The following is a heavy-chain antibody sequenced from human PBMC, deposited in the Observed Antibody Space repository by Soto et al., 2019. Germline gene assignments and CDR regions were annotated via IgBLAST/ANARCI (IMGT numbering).Heavy chain of an antibody. J-gene: IGHJ4*02. D-gene: IGHD1-20*01. CDR1: GFTFSSYA. CDR2: ISYDGSNK. V-gene: IGHV3-30-3*01. CDR3: ARDERYYYDY. Sequence: QVQLVESGGGVVQPGRSLRLSCAASGFTFSSYAMHWVRQAPGKGLEWVAVISYDGSNKYYADSVKGRFTISRDNSKNTLYLQMNSPRAEDTAVYYCARDERYYYDYWGQGTLVTVSS.